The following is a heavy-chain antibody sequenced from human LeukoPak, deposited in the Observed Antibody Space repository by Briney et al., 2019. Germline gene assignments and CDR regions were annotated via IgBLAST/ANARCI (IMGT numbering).Heavy chain of an antibody. J-gene: IGHJ5*02. V-gene: IGHV4-59*01. CDR2: IYYSGST. Sequence: PSETLSLTCTASGGSISSYYWSWIRQPPGKGLEWIGYIYYSGSTNYNPSLKSRVTISVDTSKNQFSLKLSSVTAADTAVYYCARDRVAAAGTFHWFDPWGQGTLVTVSS. CDR3: ARDRVAAAGTFHWFDP. D-gene: IGHD6-13*01. CDR1: GGSISSYY.